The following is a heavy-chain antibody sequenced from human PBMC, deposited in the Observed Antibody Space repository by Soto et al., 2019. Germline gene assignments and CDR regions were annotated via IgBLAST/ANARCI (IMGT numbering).Heavy chain of an antibody. V-gene: IGHV1-3*01. CDR2: INAGNGNT. J-gene: IGHJ6*02. CDR1: GYTFTSYA. Sequence: SVKVSCKASGYTFTSYAMHWVRQAPGQRLEWMGWINAGNGNTKYSQKFQGRVTITRDTSASTAYMELSSLRSEDTAVYYCASYDFWSGYSLYYYYGMDGGGQGTTVTGAS. CDR3: ASYDFWSGYSLYYYYGMDG. D-gene: IGHD3-3*01.